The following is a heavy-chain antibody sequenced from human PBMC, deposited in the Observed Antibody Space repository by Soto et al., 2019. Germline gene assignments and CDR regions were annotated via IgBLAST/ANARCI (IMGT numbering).Heavy chain of an antibody. Sequence: GGSLRLSCAASGFTFDDYTMHWVRQAPWKGLEWVSLISWDGGSTYYADSVKGRFTISRDNSKNSLYLQMNSLRTEDTALYYCAKDQYDAFDIWGQGTMVTVSS. CDR2: ISWDGGST. CDR3: AKDQYDAFDI. V-gene: IGHV3-43*01. J-gene: IGHJ3*02. CDR1: GFTFDDYT.